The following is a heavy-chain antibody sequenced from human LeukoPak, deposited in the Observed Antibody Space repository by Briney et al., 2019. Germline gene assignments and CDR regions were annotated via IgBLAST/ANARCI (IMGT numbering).Heavy chain of an antibody. D-gene: IGHD3-10*01. J-gene: IGHJ4*02. V-gene: IGHV1-46*01. CDR1: GDTFSRYY. Sequence: ASVKVSCKGSGDTFSRYYMHWVRQAPGQGLEWMGLINPSGSSTRNAQKFQGRVTLTRDTSTSTVYMELSSLSSDDTAVYYCARVKAIRGRGIIISNYFDYWGQGTLVTVSS. CDR2: INPSGSST. CDR3: ARVKAIRGRGIIISNYFDY.